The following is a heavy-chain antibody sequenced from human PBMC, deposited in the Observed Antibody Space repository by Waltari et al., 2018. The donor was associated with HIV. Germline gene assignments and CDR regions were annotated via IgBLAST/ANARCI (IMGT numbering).Heavy chain of an antibody. J-gene: IGHJ4*02. CDR2: ISHDGSKK. CDR3: ARDSYDSGTYGLIDY. Sequence: QVQLVESGGGVVRTGRSLSLPCSAAGLIFSDFGIHWVRQAPGKGLEWVAIISHDGSKKSYADSVKGRFTISRDNSKNTLFLQMNSLTTEDTAVYYCARDSYDSGTYGLIDYWGQGTLVTVSS. D-gene: IGHD3-10*01. CDR1: GLIFSDFG. V-gene: IGHV3-30*03.